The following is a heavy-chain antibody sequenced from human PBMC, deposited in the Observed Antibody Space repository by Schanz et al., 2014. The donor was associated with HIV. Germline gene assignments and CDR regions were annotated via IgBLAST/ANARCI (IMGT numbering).Heavy chain of an antibody. J-gene: IGHJ6*02. CDR3: AKVATWDYYGMDV. Sequence: QVQLVESGGGVVQPGRSLRLSCAASGFTFSTYGMHWVRQGPGKGLEWVPFISYDGSNKYYADSVKGRFTISRDNSKNTLYVQMNRLRAEDTAVYYCAKVATWDYYGMDVWGQGTTVTVSS. V-gene: IGHV3-30*18. CDR2: ISYDGSNK. CDR1: GFTFSTYG.